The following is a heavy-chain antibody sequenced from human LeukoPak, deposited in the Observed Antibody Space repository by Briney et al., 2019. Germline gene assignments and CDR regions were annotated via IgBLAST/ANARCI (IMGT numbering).Heavy chain of an antibody. V-gene: IGHV4-4*07. CDR1: GGSISSNY. Sequence: PSETLSLTCTVAGGSISSNYWTWIRQAAGKGLEWIGRIYSSGSTNYNPSLKSRVTMSVDMSKNQFSLNLISVTAADTAVYYCATSTSVTRFDYWGQGTLVTVSS. D-gene: IGHD4-17*01. CDR3: ATSTSVTRFDY. CDR2: IYSSGST. J-gene: IGHJ4*02.